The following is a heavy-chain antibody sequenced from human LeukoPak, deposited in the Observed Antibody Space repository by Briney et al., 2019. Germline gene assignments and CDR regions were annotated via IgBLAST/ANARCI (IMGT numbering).Heavy chain of an antibody. CDR1: GGSISSGSYY. D-gene: IGHD3-22*01. J-gene: IGHJ6*03. CDR2: IYTSGST. V-gene: IGHV4-61*02. CDR3: ARDYYDPHFYYYYYMPV. Sequence: PSQTLSLTCTVSGGSISSGSYYWRWNRQPAGKGLEWVGRIYTSGSTNYNPSRKSRVTISVDKYKKQFSLKLSSVTAADTAVYYCARDYYDPHFYYYYYMPVWGKGTTVTVSS.